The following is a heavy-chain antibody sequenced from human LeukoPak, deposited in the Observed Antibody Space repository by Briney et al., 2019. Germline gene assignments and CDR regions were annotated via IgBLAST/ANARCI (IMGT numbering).Heavy chain of an antibody. CDR3: ARVWELSDAFDI. CDR1: GGSISSSSYY. CDR2: IYYSGST. V-gene: IGHV4-39*07. D-gene: IGHD1-26*01. J-gene: IGHJ3*02. Sequence: PSETLSFTCTVSGGSISSSSYYWGWIRQPPGKGLEWIGSIYYSGSTPYNPSLKSRVTISVDTSKNQFSLKLSSVTAADAAVYYCARVWELSDAFDIWGQGTMVTVSS.